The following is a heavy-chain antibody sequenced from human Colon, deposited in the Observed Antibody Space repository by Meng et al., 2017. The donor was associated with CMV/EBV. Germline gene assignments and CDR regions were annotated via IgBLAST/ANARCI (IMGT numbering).Heavy chain of an antibody. D-gene: IGHD5-24*01. CDR1: GYPITDYH. J-gene: IGHJ6*02. CDR2: LNPNSGYT. Sequence: ASVKVSCKASGYPITDYHLYWVRQVPGQGLEWMGWLNPNSGYTRLSGHFQGRLTMTRDTSVNTAYMELSSLKSDDTAVYYCARDEDRNFGDATQKLYAMGVWGQGTTVTVSS. V-gene: IGHV1-2*02. CDR3: ARDEDRNFGDATQKLYAMGV.